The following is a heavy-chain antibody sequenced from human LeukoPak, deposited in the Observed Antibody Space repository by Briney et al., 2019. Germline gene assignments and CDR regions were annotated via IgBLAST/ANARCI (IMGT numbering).Heavy chain of an antibody. V-gene: IGHV1-2*02. D-gene: IGHD3-10*01. J-gene: IGHJ4*02. CDR3: ARVRPSGSYYKGG. CDR2: INPNSGGT. Sequence: GASVKVFCKASGYTFTGYYMHWVRQAPGQGLEWMGWINPNSGGTNYAQKFQGRVTMTRDTSISTAYMELSRLRSDDTAVYYCARVRPSGSYYKGGWGQGTLVTVSS. CDR1: GYTFTGYY.